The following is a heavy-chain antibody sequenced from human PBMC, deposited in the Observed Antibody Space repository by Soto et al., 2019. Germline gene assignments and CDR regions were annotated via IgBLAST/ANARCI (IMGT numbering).Heavy chain of an antibody. V-gene: IGHV4-59*08. CDR3: ARHGIGGSGSYYDYYYYGMDA. CDR1: GGSIRSYY. Sequence: SETLSLTCSVSGGSIRSYYWSWIRQPPGKGLEWIGYIYYSGSTNYNPSLKSRVTISVDTSENQFSLKLSSVTAADTAVYYCARHGIGGSGSYYDYYYYGMDAWGQGTTVTVSS. CDR2: IYYSGST. D-gene: IGHD3-10*01. J-gene: IGHJ6*02.